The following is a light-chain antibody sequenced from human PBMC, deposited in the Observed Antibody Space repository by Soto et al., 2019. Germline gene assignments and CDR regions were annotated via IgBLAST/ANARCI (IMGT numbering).Light chain of an antibody. J-gene: IGLJ1*01. CDR3: SSYRSGSILYV. Sequence: ALTQPASVSGSPGQSITISCTGTSSDVGGFNFVSWYQQHPGKAPKVVIYEVINRPSGISNRFSGSKSDNTASLTISGLQAEDEAEYYCSSYRSGSILYVFGTGTKVTAL. V-gene: IGLV2-14*01. CDR2: EVI. CDR1: SSDVGGFNF.